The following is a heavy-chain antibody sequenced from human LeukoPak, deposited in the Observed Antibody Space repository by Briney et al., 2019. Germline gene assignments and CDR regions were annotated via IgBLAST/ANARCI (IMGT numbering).Heavy chain of an antibody. V-gene: IGHV1-2*02. CDR1: GYTFTGYY. CDR2: INPNSGGT. J-gene: IGHJ6*03. D-gene: IGHD1-1*01. Sequence: ASVKVSCKASGYTFTGYYMHWVRQAPGQGLEWMGWINPNSGGTNCAQKFQGRVTMTRDTSISTAYMELSRLRSDDTAVYYCARGPRANWNDEGYYYYYMDVWGKGTTVTISS. CDR3: ARGPRANWNDEGYYYYYMDV.